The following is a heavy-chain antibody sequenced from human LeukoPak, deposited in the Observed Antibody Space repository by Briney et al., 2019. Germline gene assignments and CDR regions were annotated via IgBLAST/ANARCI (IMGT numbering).Heavy chain of an antibody. CDR3: ARISGSYLDAFDI. D-gene: IGHD1-26*01. Sequence: GASVKVSCKASGYTFTGYYMHWVRQAPGQGLEWMGWINPNSGGTNYAQKFQGWVTMTRDTSISTAYMELSRLRSDDTAVYYCARISGSYLDAFDIWGQGTMVTVSS. CDR1: GYTFTGYY. CDR2: INPNSGGT. V-gene: IGHV1-2*04. J-gene: IGHJ3*02.